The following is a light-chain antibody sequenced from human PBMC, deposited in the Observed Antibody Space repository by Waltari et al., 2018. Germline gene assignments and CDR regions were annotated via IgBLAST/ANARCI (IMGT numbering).Light chain of an antibody. J-gene: IGLJ3*02. V-gene: IGLV2-23*02. CDR2: QIS. CDR1: SRDVGNYNF. Sequence: QSALTQPASVSGSPGRPTPIPCPGTSRDVGNYNFFSWFRQHPGQAPERVVDQISRRPSGVSDRFSGSKSGNTASLTISGLHLEDEADYYCCSYAGGGSWVFGGGTKLTVL. CDR3: CSYAGGGSWV.